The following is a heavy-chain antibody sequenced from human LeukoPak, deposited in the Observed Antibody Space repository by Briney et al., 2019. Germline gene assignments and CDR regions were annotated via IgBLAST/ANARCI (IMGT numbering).Heavy chain of an antibody. J-gene: IGHJ6*03. V-gene: IGHV3-23*01. Sequence: GGSLRLSCAASGFTFSNAWMSWVRQAPGKGLEWVSAISGSGGSTYYADSVKGRFTISRDNSKNTLYLQMNSLRAEDTAVYYCARGGVVVPAAISPSGYYYYYMDVWGKGTTVTVSS. CDR3: ARGGVVVPAAISPSGYYYYYMDV. D-gene: IGHD2-2*02. CDR1: GFTFSNAW. CDR2: ISGSGGST.